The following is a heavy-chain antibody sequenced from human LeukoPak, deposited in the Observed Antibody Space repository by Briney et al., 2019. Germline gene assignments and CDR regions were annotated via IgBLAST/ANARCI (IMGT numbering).Heavy chain of an antibody. Sequence: SETLSLACTVSGGSISSYYWSWIRQPPGKGLEWIGYIYYSGSTNYNPSLKSRVTISVDTSKNQFSLKLSSVTAADTAVYYCAREGFIAAGWSYFDYWGQGTLVTVSS. J-gene: IGHJ4*02. V-gene: IGHV4-59*01. CDR2: IYYSGST. CDR3: AREGFIAAGWSYFDY. CDR1: GGSISSYY. D-gene: IGHD6-13*01.